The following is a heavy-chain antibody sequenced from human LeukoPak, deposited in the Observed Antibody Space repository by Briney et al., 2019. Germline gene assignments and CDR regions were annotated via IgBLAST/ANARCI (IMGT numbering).Heavy chain of an antibody. CDR1: GITVSSNY. J-gene: IGHJ4*02. D-gene: IGHD4-17*01. Sequence: PGGSLRLSCAASGITVSSNYMSWVRQAPGKGLEWVSVMYAGGNTYYADSVKGRFTISRDKSKNTQYLQMNSLRAEDTAVYYCARGIGSTVFFDHWGQGTLVTVSS. V-gene: IGHV3-53*01. CDR2: MYAGGNT. CDR3: ARGIGSTVFFDH.